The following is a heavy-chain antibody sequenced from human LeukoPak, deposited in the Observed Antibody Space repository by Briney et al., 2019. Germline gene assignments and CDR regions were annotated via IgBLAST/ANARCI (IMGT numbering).Heavy chain of an antibody. V-gene: IGHV3-7*05. CDR3: ARGGYMYEK. D-gene: IGHD5-18*01. CDR2: IKEDGSET. J-gene: IGHJ4*02. Sequence: GGSLRLSCAASGFTFSRYWMSWVRQAPGKGLEWVAKIKEDGSETYSVDSVRGRFTISRDNSKNSLYLHMDSLGAEDTAVYYCARGGYMYEKWGQGSLVTVSS. CDR1: GFTFSRYW.